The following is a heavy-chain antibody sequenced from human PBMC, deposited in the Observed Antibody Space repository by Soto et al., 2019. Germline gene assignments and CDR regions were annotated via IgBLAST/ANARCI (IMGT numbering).Heavy chain of an antibody. CDR3: ARHSLAHRKNNWFDP. CDR1: GDSIISSDFY. V-gene: IGHV4-39*01. J-gene: IGHJ5*02. CDR2: IFYLGSS. Sequence: SETLSLTCTVSGDSIISSDFYWGWVRQPPGKGLEWIGSIFYLGSSYYNPSLKSRVTMSVDTSKNQFSLRLRSVTAADTALYFCARHSLAHRKNNWFDPWGQGIMVTVSS. D-gene: IGHD3-3*02.